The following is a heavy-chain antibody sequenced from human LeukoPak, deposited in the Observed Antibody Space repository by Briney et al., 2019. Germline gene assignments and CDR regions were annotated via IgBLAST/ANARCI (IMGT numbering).Heavy chain of an antibody. D-gene: IGHD4-11*01. CDR2: FYYSGNT. Sequence: PSGTLSLTCVVSGVSISTSNWWSWVRQPPGKGLEWIGSFYYSGNTYYSPSLKSRVTISVDTSKNQFSLNLISVTAADMAVYYCARSYSFGCFDYWGQGTLVTVSS. J-gene: IGHJ4*02. CDR1: GVSISTSNW. V-gene: IGHV4-4*02. CDR3: ARSYSFGCFDY.